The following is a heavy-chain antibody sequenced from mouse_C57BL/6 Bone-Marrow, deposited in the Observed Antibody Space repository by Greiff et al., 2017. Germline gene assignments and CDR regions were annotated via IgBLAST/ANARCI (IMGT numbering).Heavy chain of an antibody. CDR1: GYTFTSYW. J-gene: IGHJ2*01. V-gene: IGHV1-50*01. Sequence: QVQLQQPGAELVKPGASVKLSCKASGYTFTSYWMQWVKQRPGQGLEWIGEIDPSDSYTNYNQKFKGKATLTVDTSSSTAYMQLSSLTSEDSAVYYCARDADWGKGTTLTVSS. CDR2: IDPSDSYT. CDR3: ARDAD.